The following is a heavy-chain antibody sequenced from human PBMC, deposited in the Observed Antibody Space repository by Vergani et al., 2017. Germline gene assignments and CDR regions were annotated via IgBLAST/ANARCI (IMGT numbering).Heavy chain of an antibody. V-gene: IGHV4-34*01. D-gene: IGHD6-13*01. CDR1: GGSFSGYY. Sequence: QVQLQQWGAGLLTPSETLSITCAVYGGSFSGYYWSWIRQPPGKGLEWIGEINHSGSTNYNPSLKSRVTISVDTSKNQFSLKLSSVTAADTAVYYCARNPGGTGYSSSWGVLGAFDIWGQGTMVTVSS. CDR3: ARNPGGTGYSSSWGVLGAFDI. CDR2: INHSGST. J-gene: IGHJ3*02.